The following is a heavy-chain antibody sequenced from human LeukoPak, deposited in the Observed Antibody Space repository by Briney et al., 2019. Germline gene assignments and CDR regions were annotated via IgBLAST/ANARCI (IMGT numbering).Heavy chain of an antibody. CDR1: GLTFHDYA. Sequence: GGSLRLSCAASGLTFHDYAMHWVRQAPGKGLEWVSGISWNGGTIDYADSVKGRFTISRDNAKNSLYLQMNSLRPEDMALYYCAKGPTYSSSSLFDYWGQGILVAVSS. CDR2: ISWNGGTI. CDR3: AKGPTYSSSSLFDY. D-gene: IGHD6-6*01. J-gene: IGHJ4*02. V-gene: IGHV3-9*03.